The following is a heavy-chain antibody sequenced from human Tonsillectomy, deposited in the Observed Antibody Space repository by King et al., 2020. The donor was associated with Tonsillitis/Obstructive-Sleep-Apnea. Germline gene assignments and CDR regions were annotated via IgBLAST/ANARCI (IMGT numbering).Heavy chain of an antibody. J-gene: IGHJ5*02. V-gene: IGHV1-58*01. CDR1: GFTFTSSA. CDR3: AADIVATFKNWFDP. CDR2: IVVGSGNT. Sequence: QLVQSGPEVKKPGTSVKVSCKASGFTFTSSAVQWVRQARGQRLEWIGWIVVGSGNTNYAQKFQERVTITRDRSTSTAYMELSRLRSEDTAGYYCAADIVATFKNWFDPWGQGTLVTVSS. D-gene: IGHD5-12*01.